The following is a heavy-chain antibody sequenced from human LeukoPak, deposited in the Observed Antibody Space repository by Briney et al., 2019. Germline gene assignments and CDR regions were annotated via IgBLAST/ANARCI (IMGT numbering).Heavy chain of an antibody. V-gene: IGHV3-48*03. CDR1: GFSFSDHE. CDR2: LSSSGNA. D-gene: IGHD1-26*01. J-gene: IGHJ4*02. Sequence: PGGSLRLSCAASGFSFSDHEMNWVRQAPGKGLEWVSYLSSSGNAYYADSVKGRFTISRDNPKNSLYLQMNSLRADDTAVYYCASGRGSYSPDYWGQGTLVTVSS. CDR3: ASGRGSYSPDY.